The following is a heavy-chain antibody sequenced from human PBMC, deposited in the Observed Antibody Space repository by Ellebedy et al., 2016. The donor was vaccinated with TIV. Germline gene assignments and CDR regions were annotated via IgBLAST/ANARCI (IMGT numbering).Heavy chain of an antibody. CDR3: AREAGISSFRHWYIDL. V-gene: IGHV3-53*01. CDR1: GFTFNNHA. J-gene: IGHJ2*01. D-gene: IGHD6-6*01. Sequence: PGGSLRLSCEASGFTFNNHAVSWVRQAPGKGLEWISGTGSTFSADSVQGRFTVSRDNSKQMVYLQMNSRTSEDTGVYYCAREAGISSFRHWYIDLWGRGTLVIVSS. CDR2: TGST.